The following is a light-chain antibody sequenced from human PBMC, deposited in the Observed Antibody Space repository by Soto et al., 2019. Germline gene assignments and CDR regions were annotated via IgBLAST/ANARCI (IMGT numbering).Light chain of an antibody. CDR1: SSDIGGYTY. J-gene: IGLJ1*01. V-gene: IGLV2-14*03. Sequence: QSALTQPASVSGSPGQSITISCTGTSSDIGGYTYVSWYQQHPGKAPKLMIHDVSNRPSGVSNRFSGSKSGNTASLTISGLQAEDEADYYCTSYTSTSTLYVFGTGTQLTVL. CDR2: DVS. CDR3: TSYTSTSTLYV.